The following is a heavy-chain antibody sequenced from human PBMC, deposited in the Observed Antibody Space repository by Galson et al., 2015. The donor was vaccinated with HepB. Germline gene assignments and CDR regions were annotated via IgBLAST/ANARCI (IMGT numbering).Heavy chain of an antibody. Sequence: SLRLSCAASGFTFSTYGMHWVRQAPGKGLEWVAVISYDGSNKYYADSAKGRFTISRDNSKNTLYLQMNSLRAEDTAVYSCAKDLTRNGYNYPLDYWGQGTLVIVSS. J-gene: IGHJ4*02. D-gene: IGHD5-24*01. CDR3: AKDLTRNGYNYPLDY. CDR1: GFTFSTYG. V-gene: IGHV3-30*18. CDR2: ISYDGSNK.